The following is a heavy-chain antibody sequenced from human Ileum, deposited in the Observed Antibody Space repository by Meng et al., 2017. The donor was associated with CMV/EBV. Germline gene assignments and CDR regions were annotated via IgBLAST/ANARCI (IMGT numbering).Heavy chain of an antibody. Sequence: GESLKTSCAASGFTFSSYGMHWVRQAPGKGLEWGAVIWYDGSNKYYADSVEGRFTISRDNSKNTLYLQMNRLRAEDTAVYYCAKDLVLGGTYCCSTSCYFGGMDVWGQGTPVTVSS. CDR1: GFTFSSYG. D-gene: IGHD2-2*01. V-gene: IGHV3-33*06. CDR3: AKDLVLGGTYCCSTSCYFGGMDV. CDR2: IWYDGSNK. J-gene: IGHJ6*02.